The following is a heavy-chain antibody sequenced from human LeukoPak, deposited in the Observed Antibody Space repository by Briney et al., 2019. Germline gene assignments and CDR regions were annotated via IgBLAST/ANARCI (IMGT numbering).Heavy chain of an antibody. V-gene: IGHV3-21*04. J-gene: IGHJ4*02. CDR2: ISSSSSYI. Sequence: GGSLRLSCAASGFTFSSYSMNWVRQAPGKGLEWVSSISSSSSYIYYADSVKGRFTISRDNAKNSLYLQMNSLRAEDTAVYYCAKEPRFTVTPLFDYWGQGTLVTVSS. CDR3: AKEPRFTVTPLFDY. CDR1: GFTFSSYS. D-gene: IGHD4-17*01.